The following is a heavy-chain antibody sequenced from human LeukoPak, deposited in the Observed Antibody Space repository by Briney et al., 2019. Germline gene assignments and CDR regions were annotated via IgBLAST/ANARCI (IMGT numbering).Heavy chain of an antibody. V-gene: IGHV4-4*07. Sequence: SETLSLTCSVSGGSISSYCWSCIRQPAGKGLEWIGRICTSGSTNYNPSLKSRVTMSVDTSKNQFSLKLSSVTAADTAVYYCAEGGQWLRVWGQGTLVTVSS. CDR2: ICTSGST. CDR1: GGSISSYC. CDR3: AEGGQWLRV. J-gene: IGHJ4*02. D-gene: IGHD6-19*01.